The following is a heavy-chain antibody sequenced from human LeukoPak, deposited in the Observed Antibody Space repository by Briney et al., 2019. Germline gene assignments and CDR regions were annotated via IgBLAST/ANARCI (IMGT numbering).Heavy chain of an antibody. CDR2: IIPIFGTA. CDR3: ARVRAVGATTNYYYMDV. V-gene: IGHV1-69*05. D-gene: IGHD1-26*01. Sequence: SVKVSCKASGGTFSSYAMSWVRQAPGQGLEWMGGIIPIFGTANYAQKFQGRVTITTDESTSTAYMELSSLRSEDTAVYYCARVRAVGATTNYYYMDVWGKGTTVTVSS. CDR1: GGTFSSYA. J-gene: IGHJ6*03.